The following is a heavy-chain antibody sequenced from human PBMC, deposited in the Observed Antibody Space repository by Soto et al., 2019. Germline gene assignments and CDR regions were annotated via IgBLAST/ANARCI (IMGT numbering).Heavy chain of an antibody. V-gene: IGHV4-34*01. CDR3: ARPHYYDSSGLFEC. CDR2: INHRGST. CDR1: GGSFSDYN. J-gene: IGHJ4*02. Sequence: SETLSLTCGVYGGSFSDYNWIWIRQPPGKGLEWIGEINHRGSTNYNPSLKSRVTISVDTSKNQFSLKLTSVTAADTAVYYCARPHYYDSSGLFECWGQGTLVTVSS. D-gene: IGHD3-22*01.